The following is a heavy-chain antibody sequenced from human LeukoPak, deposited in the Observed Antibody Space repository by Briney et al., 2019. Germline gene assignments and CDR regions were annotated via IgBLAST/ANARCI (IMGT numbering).Heavy chain of an antibody. J-gene: IGHJ4*02. CDR3: TKDKGQSSGWLDY. CDR1: GFTLRSFG. Sequence: GGSLRLSCAASGFTLRSFGMHWVRQAPGKGLEWVAFIRYDGSNKYYADSVKGRFTVSRDNPKNTLYLQMNSLRGGDTAVYYCTKDKGQSSGWLDYWGQGTLVTVSS. D-gene: IGHD6-19*01. CDR2: IRYDGSNK. V-gene: IGHV3-30*02.